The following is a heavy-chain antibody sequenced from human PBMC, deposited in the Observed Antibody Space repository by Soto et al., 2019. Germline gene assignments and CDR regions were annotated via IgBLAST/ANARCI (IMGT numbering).Heavy chain of an antibody. CDR2: INPNSGGT. CDR1: GYTFTGYY. V-gene: IGHV1-2*04. J-gene: IGHJ6*03. CDR3: ARGIYYGDSYYYYMDV. D-gene: IGHD4-17*01. Sequence: QVQLVQSGAEVKKPGASVKVSCKASGYTFTGYYMHWVRQAPGQGLEWMGWINPNSGGTNYAQKFQGWVTMTRDTSINTAYMELSRLRSDDTAVYYCARGIYYGDSYYYYMDVWGKGTTVTVSS.